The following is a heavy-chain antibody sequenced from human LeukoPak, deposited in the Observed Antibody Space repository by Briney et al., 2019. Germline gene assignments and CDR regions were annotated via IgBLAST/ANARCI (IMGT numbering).Heavy chain of an antibody. CDR3: ARDWFGCGSP. CDR2: INPNSGGT. Sequence: ASVKVSCKASGYTFTGYYMHWVRQAPGQGPEWMGRINPNSGGTNYAQKFQGRVTMTRDTAISTAYMELSRLRSDDTAVYYCARDWFGCGSPWGQGTLVTVSS. CDR1: GYTFTGYY. J-gene: IGHJ5*02. V-gene: IGHV1-2*06. D-gene: IGHD2-21*01.